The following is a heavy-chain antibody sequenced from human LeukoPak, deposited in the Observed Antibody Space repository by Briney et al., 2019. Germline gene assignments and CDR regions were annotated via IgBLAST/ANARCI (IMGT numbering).Heavy chain of an antibody. J-gene: IGHJ4*02. CDR3: ARDHGDDFWSGYSLDY. CDR2: IYTRGTT. D-gene: IGHD3-3*01. Sequence: SETLSLTCTVSGGSINSGSYYWSWIRQPAGKGLEWIGRIYTRGTTKYNPSLKSRVTISVDTSKNQFSLKLSSVTAADTAVYYCARDHGDDFWSGYSLDYWGQGTLVTVSS. V-gene: IGHV4-61*02. CDR1: GGSINSGSYY.